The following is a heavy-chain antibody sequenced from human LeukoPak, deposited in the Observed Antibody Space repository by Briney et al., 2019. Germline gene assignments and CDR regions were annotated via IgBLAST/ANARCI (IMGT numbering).Heavy chain of an antibody. D-gene: IGHD6-13*01. V-gene: IGHV4-39*07. J-gene: IGHJ4*02. CDR1: GYSISSSSYY. CDR3: ARVGLYSSRPLDFDY. Sequence: SETLSLTCTVSGYSISSSSYYWGWIRQPPGKGLEWIGSIYYSGSTYYNPSLKSRVTISVDTSKNQFSLKLSSVTAADTAVYYCARVGLYSSRPLDFDYWGQGTLVTVSS. CDR2: IYYSGST.